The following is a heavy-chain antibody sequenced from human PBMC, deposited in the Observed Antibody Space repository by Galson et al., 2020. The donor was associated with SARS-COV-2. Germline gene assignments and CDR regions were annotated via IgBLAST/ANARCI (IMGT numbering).Heavy chain of an antibody. D-gene: IGHD6-25*01. J-gene: IGHJ4*02. CDR2: IRNKANGYTT. CDR3: ARDSSEYRGLAY. V-gene: IGHV3-72*01. CDR1: GFTFSDHF. Sequence: GESLKIYCAASGFTFSDHFMDWVRQAPGKGLAWVGRIRNKANGYTTEYAASVKGRFTISRDDSKNSLYLQMNSLKIEDTAVYYCARDSSEYRGLAYWGQGTLVTVSS.